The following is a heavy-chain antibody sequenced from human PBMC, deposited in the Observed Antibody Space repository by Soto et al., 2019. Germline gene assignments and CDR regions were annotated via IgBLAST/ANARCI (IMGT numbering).Heavy chain of an antibody. D-gene: IGHD2-2*03. J-gene: IGHJ4*02. Sequence: SETLSLTCTVSGGSVSSYYWSWIRQPPGKGLEWIGNIHYNGNTKYSPSLKSRVTMSVDTSKNHFSLKLISVTTADTAVYFCAREGNLGRWIQPLDSWGQGTLLTVSS. CDR2: IHYNGNT. CDR3: AREGNLGRWIQPLDS. CDR1: GGSVSSYY. V-gene: IGHV4-59*02.